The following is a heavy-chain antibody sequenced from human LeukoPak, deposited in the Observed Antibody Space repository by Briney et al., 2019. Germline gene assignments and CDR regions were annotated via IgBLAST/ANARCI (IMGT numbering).Heavy chain of an antibody. D-gene: IGHD6-25*01. CDR1: GDSVSSNSAA. CDR3: ERGFLRLGMDV. CDR2: TYYRSRWYN. J-gene: IGHJ6*02. V-gene: IGHV6-1*01. Sequence: SQTLSLTCAISGDSVSSNSAAWNCIRQSPSRGLEWLGRTYYRSRWYNAYAVSVKSRITINPDTSKNQFSLQLNSVTPEDTAVYFCERGFLRLGMDVWGQGTTVTVSS.